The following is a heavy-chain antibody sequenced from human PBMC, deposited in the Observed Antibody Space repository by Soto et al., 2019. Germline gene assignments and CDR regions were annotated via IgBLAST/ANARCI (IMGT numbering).Heavy chain of an antibody. Sequence: EVQLVESGGGLVSPGGPRSLPCLVSGSPFGSFGWHWFRQAPGEGLVWVSRINTDGSSTSYADSVKGRFTISRDNAKNTLYLQMNSLRVEDTAMYYCAKRGVDTFGLSYWGQGTLVTVSS. V-gene: IGHV3-74*01. CDR1: GSPFGSFG. D-gene: IGHD3-10*01. CDR2: INTDGSST. J-gene: IGHJ4*02. CDR3: AKRGVDTFGLSY.